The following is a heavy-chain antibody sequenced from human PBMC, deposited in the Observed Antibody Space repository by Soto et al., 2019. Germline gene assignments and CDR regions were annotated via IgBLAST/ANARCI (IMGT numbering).Heavy chain of an antibody. CDR2: ISSDGSDK. V-gene: IGHV3-30*18. J-gene: IGHJ4*02. D-gene: IGHD1-1*01. Sequence: PGGSLRLSCAVYGFPFSTFAMHWVRQAPGKGLEWVAVISSDGSDKNYVDSVKGRFTISRDNSKNTLFLQMESLRVDDSAFYYCAKGGRNHVLMSAFFDFWGQGTLVTVSS. CDR3: AKGGRNHVLMSAFFDF. CDR1: GFPFSTFA.